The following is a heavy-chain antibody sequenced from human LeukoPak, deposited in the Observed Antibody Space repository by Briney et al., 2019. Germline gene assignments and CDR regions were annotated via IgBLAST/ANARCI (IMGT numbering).Heavy chain of an antibody. CDR2: IKQDGSEK. J-gene: IGHJ4*02. D-gene: IGHD1-20*01. V-gene: IGHV3-7*01. CDR1: GFTFSSYW. CDR3: ARSNWSFEY. Sequence: GGSVRLSCAASGFTFSSYWMSWVRQAPGQGLEWVANIKQDGSEKYYVDSVKGRFTISRDNAKNSLSLQMNSLRAEDTAVYYCARSNWSFEYWGQGTLVTVS.